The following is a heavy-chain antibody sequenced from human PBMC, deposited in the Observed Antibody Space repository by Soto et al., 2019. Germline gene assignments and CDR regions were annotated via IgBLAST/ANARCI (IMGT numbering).Heavy chain of an antibody. CDR1: XGSISSGXXX. D-gene: IGHD2-2*01. V-gene: IGHV4-30-4*01. CDR2: IDYSGST. J-gene: IGHJ6*02. CDR3: SRHDASDYYGMDV. Sequence: QVQLQESGPGLVKPSQTLSLTCTXSXGSISSGXXXXXXXXXXXXXXLGWIGYIDYSGSTYYNPSLKSRVTISVDTSKNQFSLKLSSVTAADTAVYYWSRHDASDYYGMDVWGQVTTVTFSS.